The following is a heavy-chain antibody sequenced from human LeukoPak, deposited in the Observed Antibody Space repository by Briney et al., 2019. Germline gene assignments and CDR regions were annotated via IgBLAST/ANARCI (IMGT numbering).Heavy chain of an antibody. D-gene: IGHD1-1*01. CDR1: GSTFSSYG. Sequence: GGSLRLSCAASGSTFSSYGMHWVRQAPGKGLEWVAVIWYDGSNKYYADSVKGRFTISRDNSKNTLYLQMNSLRAEDTAVYYCARVDRGSEERSYYFDYWGQGTLVTVSS. CDR3: ARVDRGSEERSYYFDY. J-gene: IGHJ4*02. CDR2: IWYDGSNK. V-gene: IGHV3-33*01.